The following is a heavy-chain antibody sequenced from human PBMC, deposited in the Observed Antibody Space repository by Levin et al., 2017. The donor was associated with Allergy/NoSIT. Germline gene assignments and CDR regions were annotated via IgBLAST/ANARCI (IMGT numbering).Heavy chain of an antibody. CDR3: ARAPLGLSSDWYEVPYYYGMDV. CDR1: GHSISSAYH. Sequence: SQTLSLTCTVSGHSISSAYHWGWIRQSPGKGLEWIASIYHSGSTQYNPSLKSRVTIVVVTSKNQFSLKLRSVTAAYTAVYYCARAPLGLSSDWYEVPYYYGMDVWGQGTTVTVSS. J-gene: IGHJ6*02. V-gene: IGHV4-38-2*02. D-gene: IGHD6-19*01. CDR2: IYHSGST.